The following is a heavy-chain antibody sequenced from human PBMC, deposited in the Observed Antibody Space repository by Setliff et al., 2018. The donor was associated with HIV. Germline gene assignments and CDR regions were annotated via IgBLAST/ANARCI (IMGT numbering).Heavy chain of an antibody. Sequence: PSETLSLTCTVSGDFFSSDYYWGWIRQPPGKGLEWIGSIYYSETTNNNPSLKSRVTISVDTSKNQLSLKLRSVTAADTAVYYCARDPGGLYCRSTSCQGGCFDPWGQGTLVTVSS. V-gene: IGHV4-38-2*02. CDR2: IYYSETT. D-gene: IGHD2-2*01. CDR3: ARDPGGLYCRSTSCQGGCFDP. J-gene: IGHJ5*02. CDR1: GDFFSSDYY.